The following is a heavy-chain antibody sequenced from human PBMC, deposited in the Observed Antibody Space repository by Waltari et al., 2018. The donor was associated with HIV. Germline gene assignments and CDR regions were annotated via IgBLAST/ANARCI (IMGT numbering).Heavy chain of an antibody. CDR3: VKGYDTFDV. D-gene: IGHD6-13*01. CDR1: GFSFSSFA. Sequence: EMQLVESGGGLIAPGGSLTLSCAASGFSFSSFAVSWVRQAPGKGLDWVSTISASGASTYYADSVNGRFTISRDNSKNTLYLQLDRLRADDTAVFFCVKGYDTFDVWGQGTMVTVSS. J-gene: IGHJ3*01. CDR2: ISASGAST. V-gene: IGHV3-23*04.